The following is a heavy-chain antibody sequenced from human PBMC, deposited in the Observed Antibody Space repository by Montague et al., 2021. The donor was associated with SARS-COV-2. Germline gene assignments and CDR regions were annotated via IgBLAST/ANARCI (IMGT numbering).Heavy chain of an antibody. CDR2: ST. V-gene: IGHV4-34*01. J-gene: IGHJ4*02. Sequence: STNYNPSLKSRVTISVDTSKNQFSLKLSSVTAADTAVYYCARVSTVTHYLGQGILVTVSS. D-gene: IGHD4-17*01. CDR3: ARVSTVTHY.